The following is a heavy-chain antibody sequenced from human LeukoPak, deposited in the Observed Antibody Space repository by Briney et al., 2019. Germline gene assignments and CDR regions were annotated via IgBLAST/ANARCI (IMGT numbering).Heavy chain of an antibody. CDR2: IYTSGSI. V-gene: IGHV4-61*02. CDR3: ARLGIAAAGALV. Sequence: SQTLPLTCTVSGGSVSSGSYYWNWLRQPAGKGLEWIGRIYTSGSINYNPSLESRVTILVDKSKTQFSLKLSSVTAADTAVYYCARLGIAAAGALVWGQGTLVTVSS. D-gene: IGHD6-13*01. CDR1: GGSVSSGSYY. J-gene: IGHJ4*02.